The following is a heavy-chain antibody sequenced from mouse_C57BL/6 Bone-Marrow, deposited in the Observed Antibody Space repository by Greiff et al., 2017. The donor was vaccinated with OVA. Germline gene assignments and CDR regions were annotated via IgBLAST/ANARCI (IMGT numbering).Heavy chain of an antibody. CDR1: GFSLTSYG. J-gene: IGHJ4*01. Sequence: VKVVESGPGLVQPSQSLSITCTVSGFSLTSYGVHWVRQSPGKGLEWLGVIWSGGSTDYNAAFISRLSISKDNSKSQVFFKMNSLQADDTAIYYCARRGLRRYAMDYWGQGTSVTVSS. CDR3: ARRGLRRYAMDY. CDR2: IWSGGST. D-gene: IGHD2-2*01. V-gene: IGHV2-2*01.